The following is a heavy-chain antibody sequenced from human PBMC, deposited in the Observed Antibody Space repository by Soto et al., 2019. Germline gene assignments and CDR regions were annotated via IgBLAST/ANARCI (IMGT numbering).Heavy chain of an antibody. Sequence: GGSLRLSCAASGLTFRSYAMNWARQTREKRLEWVSSINSTSTNNHHADPVKGRFTVSRDNANISLFLQMDSLRAKDTDIYDCARDLALAGNYWGQGALVTVSS. D-gene: IGHD6-19*01. CDR3: ARDLALAGNY. J-gene: IGHJ4*02. V-gene: IGHV3-21*01. CDR2: INSTSTNN. CDR1: GLTFRSYA.